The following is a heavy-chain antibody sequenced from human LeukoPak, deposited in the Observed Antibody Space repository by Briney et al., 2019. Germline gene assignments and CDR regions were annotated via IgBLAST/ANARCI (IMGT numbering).Heavy chain of an antibody. V-gene: IGHV1-46*01. CDR2: INPSGGST. CDR3: ARDRDPYYYDSSGYYPGY. CDR1: GYTFTIYD. Sequence: GASVTVSFTASGYTFTIYDMHWVRQAPGQGLEWMGLINPSGGSTSYAQEFQGRVTITRDMSTSTVYMELSSLRSEDTAVYYCARDRDPYYYDSSGYYPGYWGQGTLVTVSS. J-gene: IGHJ4*02. D-gene: IGHD3-22*01.